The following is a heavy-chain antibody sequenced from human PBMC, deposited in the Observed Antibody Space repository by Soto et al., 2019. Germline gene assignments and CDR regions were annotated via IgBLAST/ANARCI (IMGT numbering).Heavy chain of an antibody. J-gene: IGHJ4*02. CDR3: ARGPDHSKVGY. CDR1: DGSVTGYC. Sequence: QVQLQESGPGLVKPSETLPLTCSVSDGSVTGYCWSWIRQPPGKGLEWIGCIDYNGRAHYNPSLTVRVTMSLDTSTTHSSLKLSSVTTTDTAVYYCARGPDHSKVGYWGQGTLVTVSS. CDR2: IDYNGRA. V-gene: IGHV4-59*02. D-gene: IGHD4-4*01.